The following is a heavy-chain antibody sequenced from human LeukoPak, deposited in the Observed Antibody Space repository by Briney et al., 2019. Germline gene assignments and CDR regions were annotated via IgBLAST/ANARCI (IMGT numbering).Heavy chain of an antibody. V-gene: IGHV1-8*01. CDR3: ARGVPRYCRSPGRAAAEICGVY. J-gene: IGHJ4*02. D-gene: IGHD2-2*01. Sequence: ASVKVSCKASGYTFTNYDINWVRQATGQGPEWMGWMNPNSGNTGYAQKFQGRVTMTRNTSIITAYMVLSSLRSEDTAVYYCARGVPRYCRSPGRAAAEICGVYWGQGTLVTVPS. CDR1: GYTFTNYD. CDR2: MNPNSGNT.